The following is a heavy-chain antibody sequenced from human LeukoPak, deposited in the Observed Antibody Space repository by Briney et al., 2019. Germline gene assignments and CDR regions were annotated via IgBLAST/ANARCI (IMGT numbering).Heavy chain of an antibody. V-gene: IGHV4-39*07. CDR2: IYYSGST. CDR1: GGSISSSSYY. J-gene: IGHJ6*03. Sequence: SETLSLTCTVSGGSISSSSYYWGWIRQPPGKGLAWIGSIYYSGSTYYNPSLKSRVTISVDTSKNQFSLKLSSVTAADTAVYYCARDAIAARPGYMDVWGKGTTVTVSS. D-gene: IGHD6-6*01. CDR3: ARDAIAARPGYMDV.